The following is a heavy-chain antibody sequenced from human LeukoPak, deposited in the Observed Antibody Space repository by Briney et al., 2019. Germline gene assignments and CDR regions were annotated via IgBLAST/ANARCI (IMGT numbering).Heavy chain of an antibody. D-gene: IGHD3-22*01. CDR2: ISSSSSAI. V-gene: IGHV3-48*01. CDR3: ARDKYYYDSSGYSSFDY. Sequence: GGSLRLSCAASGFTFSSYAMLWVRQAPGKGLEWVSYISSSSSAIYYADSVKGRFTISRDNAKNSLYLQMNSLRAEDTAVYYCARDKYYYDSSGYSSFDYWGQGTLVTVSS. J-gene: IGHJ4*02. CDR1: GFTFSSYA.